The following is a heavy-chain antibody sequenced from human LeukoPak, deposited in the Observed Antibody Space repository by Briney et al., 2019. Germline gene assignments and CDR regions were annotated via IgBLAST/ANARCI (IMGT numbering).Heavy chain of an antibody. V-gene: IGHV3-53*01. Sequence: PGGSLRLSCAASGFTVSSNYMSWVRQAPGKGLEWVSVIYSGGSTYYADSVKGRFTISRDNSKNTLYLQMNSLRAEDTAVYYCANSPFMVATATTSVDFDYWGQGTLVTVSS. J-gene: IGHJ4*02. CDR1: GFTVSSNY. D-gene: IGHD5-12*01. CDR3: ANSPFMVATATTSVDFDY. CDR2: IYSGGST.